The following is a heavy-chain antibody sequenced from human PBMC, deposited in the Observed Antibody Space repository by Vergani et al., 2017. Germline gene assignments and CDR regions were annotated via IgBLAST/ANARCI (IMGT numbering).Heavy chain of an antibody. D-gene: IGHD5-18*01. CDR3: AKDSEGYSYGQGFDY. J-gene: IGHJ4*02. CDR2: ISYDGSNK. Sequence: QVQLVESGGGVVQPGRSLRLSCAASGFTFSTYGMHWVRQAPGKGLEWVAVISYDGSNKYYADSVKGRFTISRDNSKNTLYVQMNSLGAEDTAVYYCAKDSEGYSYGQGFDYWGQGTLVTVSS. V-gene: IGHV3-30*18. CDR1: GFTFSTYG.